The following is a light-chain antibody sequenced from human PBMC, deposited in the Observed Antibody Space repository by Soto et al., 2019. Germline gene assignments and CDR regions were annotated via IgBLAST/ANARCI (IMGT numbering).Light chain of an antibody. J-gene: IGKJ1*01. CDR3: QQYNSHPWT. Sequence: EIVLTQSPGTLSLSPGERATLSCRASQSVSSSYLAWYQQKPGQAPRLLIYGASSRASGIPDRFSGSGSGTEFTLTISSLQTDDFGTYYCQQYNSHPWTFGQGTKVDIK. V-gene: IGKV3-20*01. CDR2: GAS. CDR1: QSVSSSY.